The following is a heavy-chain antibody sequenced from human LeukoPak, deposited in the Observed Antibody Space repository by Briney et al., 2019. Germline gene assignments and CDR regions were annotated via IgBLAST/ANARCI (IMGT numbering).Heavy chain of an antibody. CDR1: GYTFTSYG. D-gene: IGHD3-16*02. V-gene: IGHV1-18*01. CDR3: ARIMITFGGVIVIREVDY. CDR2: ISAYNGNT. J-gene: IGHJ4*02. Sequence: ASVKVSCKASGYTFTSYGISWVRQAPGQGLEWTGWISAYNGNTNYAQKLQGRVTMTTDTSTSTAYMELRSLRSDDTAVYYCARIMITFGGVIVIREVDYWGQGTLVTVSS.